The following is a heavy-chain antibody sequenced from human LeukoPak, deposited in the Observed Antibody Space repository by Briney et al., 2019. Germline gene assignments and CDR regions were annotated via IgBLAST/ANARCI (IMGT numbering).Heavy chain of an antibody. CDR3: ARARATVWNYLGPFDY. V-gene: IGHV4-34*01. D-gene: IGHD1-7*01. CDR2: INHSGST. Sequence: PSETLSLTCAVYGGSFSGYYWSWIRQPPGKGLEWIGEINHSGSTNYNPSLKSRVTISVDTSKNQFSLKLSSVTAADTAVYYCARARATVWNYLGPFDYWGQGTLVTVSS. CDR1: GGSFSGYY. J-gene: IGHJ4*02.